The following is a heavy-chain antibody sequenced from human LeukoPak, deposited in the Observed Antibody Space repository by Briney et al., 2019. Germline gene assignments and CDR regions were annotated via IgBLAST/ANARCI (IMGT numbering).Heavy chain of an antibody. V-gene: IGHV1-18*01. D-gene: IGHD5-12*01. J-gene: IGHJ4*02. Sequence: ASVNVSCKASGYTFTSYGISWVRQAPGQGLECMGWISAYNGNTNYAQKLQGRVTMTTDTSTSTAYMELRSLRSDDTAVYYCARARPGYSGYDLDSPFDYWGQGTLVTVSS. CDR3: ARARPGYSGYDLDSPFDY. CDR1: GYTFTSYG. CDR2: ISAYNGNT.